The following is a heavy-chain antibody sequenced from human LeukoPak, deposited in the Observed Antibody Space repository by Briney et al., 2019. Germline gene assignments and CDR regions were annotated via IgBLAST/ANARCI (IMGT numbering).Heavy chain of an antibody. CDR2: TYHSGST. Sequence: KTSETLSLTCTVSGGSISSGGYYWSWIRQPPGKGLEWIGYTYHSGSTYYNPSLKSRVTISVDRSKNQFTLKLSSVTAADTAVYYCASLGYCSSTSCYINAFDIWGQGTMVTVSS. CDR1: GGSISSGGYY. D-gene: IGHD2-2*02. V-gene: IGHV4-30-2*01. J-gene: IGHJ3*02. CDR3: ASLGYCSSTSCYINAFDI.